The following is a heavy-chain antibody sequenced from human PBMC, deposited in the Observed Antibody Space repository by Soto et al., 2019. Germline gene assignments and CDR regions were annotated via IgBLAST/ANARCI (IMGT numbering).Heavy chain of an antibody. J-gene: IGHJ6*02. V-gene: IGHV3-23*01. CDR3: AKVWELDYGMDV. Sequence: HPGGSLRLSCAASGFTFSSYAMSWVRQAPGKGLEWVSAISGSGGSTYYADSVKGRFTISRDNSKNTLYLQMNSLRAEDTAVYYCAKVWELDYGMDVWGQGTTVTVSS. CDR2: ISGSGGST. D-gene: IGHD1-7*01. CDR1: GFTFSSYA.